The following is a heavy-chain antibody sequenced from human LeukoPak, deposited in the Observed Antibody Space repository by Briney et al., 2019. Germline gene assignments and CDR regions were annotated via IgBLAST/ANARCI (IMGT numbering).Heavy chain of an antibody. CDR3: AREHDFLSGYGMDV. CDR2: INAGNGNT. D-gene: IGHD3-3*01. V-gene: IGHV1-3*01. Sequence: ASVKVSCKTSGFTFTTYAIQWVRQAPGQRLEWMGWINAGNGNTKYSQNFHGRVTITWDTSASTAYMELSSLRSEDTAVYYCAREHDFLSGYGMDVWGQGTTVTVSS. J-gene: IGHJ6*02. CDR1: GFTFTTYA.